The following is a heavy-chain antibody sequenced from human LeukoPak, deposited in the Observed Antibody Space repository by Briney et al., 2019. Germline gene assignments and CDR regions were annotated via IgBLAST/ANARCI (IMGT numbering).Heavy chain of an antibody. CDR2: IYHSGNT. J-gene: IGHJ5*02. Sequence: SETLSLTCDVSGGSINNNKWWSWVRQSPGKGLEWIGEIYHSGNTNYNPSLKSRVTISVDKSQNDFSLTLKSVTAADTAVYYCARSMAVAGPGWFDPWGQGALVTVSS. CDR3: ARSMAVAGPGWFDP. V-gene: IGHV4-4*02. CDR1: GGSINNNKW. D-gene: IGHD6-19*01.